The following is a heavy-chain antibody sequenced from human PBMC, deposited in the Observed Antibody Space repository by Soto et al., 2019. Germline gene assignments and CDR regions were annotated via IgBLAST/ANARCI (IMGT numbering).Heavy chain of an antibody. Sequence: HPGGSLRLSCAASGFSFSSYAMSWVRQAPGKGLEWVSAISGSGGSTDYADSVKGRFTISRDNSKNTLYLQMNSLRAEDTAVYYCAKGGPGNVLRFLEWLLPQNWFDPWGQGTLVTVSS. J-gene: IGHJ5*02. CDR2: ISGSGGST. CDR1: GFSFSSYA. CDR3: AKGGPGNVLRFLEWLLPQNWFDP. D-gene: IGHD3-3*01. V-gene: IGHV3-23*01.